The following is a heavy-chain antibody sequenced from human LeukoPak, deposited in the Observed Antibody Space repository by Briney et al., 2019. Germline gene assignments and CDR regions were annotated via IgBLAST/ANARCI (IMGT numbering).Heavy chain of an antibody. J-gene: IGHJ6*03. CDR3: ARGPGYLLSGSYYKPYYYMDV. CDR2: MNPNSGNT. CDR1: GYTFTSYD. Sequence: ASVKVSCKASGYTFTSYDINWVRQATGQGLEWMGWMNPNSGNTGYAQKFQGRVTMTRNTSISTAYMELSSLESEDTAAYYCARGPGYLLSGSYYKPYYYMDVWGKGTTVTVSS. D-gene: IGHD3-10*01. V-gene: IGHV1-8*01.